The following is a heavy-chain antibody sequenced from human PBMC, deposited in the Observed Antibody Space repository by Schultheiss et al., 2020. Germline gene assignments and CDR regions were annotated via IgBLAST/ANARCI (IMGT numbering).Heavy chain of an antibody. CDR3: ASDEWGEVDAFDI. V-gene: IGHV3-48*04. J-gene: IGHJ3*02. Sequence: GGSLTLSCAASGFTVSSNYMSWVRQAPGKGLEWVSYISSSSSTIYYADSVKGRFTISRDNAKNSLYLQMNSLRAEDTAVYYCASDEWGEVDAFDIWGQGTTVTVSS. D-gene: IGHD3-10*01. CDR2: ISSSSSTI. CDR1: GFTVSSNY.